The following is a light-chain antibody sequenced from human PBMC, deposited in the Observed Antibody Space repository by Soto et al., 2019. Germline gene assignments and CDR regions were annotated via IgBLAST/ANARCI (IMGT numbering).Light chain of an antibody. CDR2: KAS. CDR3: QQYSTYTPRT. CDR1: QDIGSW. J-gene: IGKJ1*01. Sequence: DIHVTQSPSSVSASLGDRVTITCRAGQDIGSWFAWYQQKPGKAPKILIYKASSLESGVPSRFSGSGSGTEFTLTISSLQPDDFATYYCQQYSTYTPRTFGQGTKVDI. V-gene: IGKV1-5*03.